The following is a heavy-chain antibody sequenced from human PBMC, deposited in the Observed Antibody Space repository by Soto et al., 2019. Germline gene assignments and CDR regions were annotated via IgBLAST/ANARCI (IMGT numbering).Heavy chain of an antibody. CDR1: GGSFSGYY. Sequence: SETLSLTCAVYGGSFSGYYWSWIRQAPGKGLEWIGEINHSGSTNYNPSLKSRVTISVDTSKNQFSLKLSSVTAADTAVYYCARGKWEPRFDPWGQGTLVTVS. D-gene: IGHD1-26*01. CDR2: INHSGST. J-gene: IGHJ5*02. CDR3: ARGKWEPRFDP. V-gene: IGHV4-34*01.